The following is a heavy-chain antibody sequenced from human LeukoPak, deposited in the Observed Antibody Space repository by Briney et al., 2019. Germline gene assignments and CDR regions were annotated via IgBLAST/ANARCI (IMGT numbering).Heavy chain of an antibody. Sequence: QTLSLTCGISGDSVSSNSATWNWIRQSPSRGLEWLGRTYYRSKWYNDYAVSVKGRIIINPDTSKNQFSLQLNSVTPEDTAVYYCARSPMRFFDYRGQGTLVTVSS. D-gene: IGHD5-24*01. CDR3: ARSPMRFFDY. V-gene: IGHV6-1*01. J-gene: IGHJ4*02. CDR1: GDSVSSNSAT. CDR2: TYYRSKWYN.